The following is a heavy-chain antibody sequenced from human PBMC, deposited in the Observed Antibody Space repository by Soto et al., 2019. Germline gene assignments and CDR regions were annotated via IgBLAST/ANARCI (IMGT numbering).Heavy chain of an antibody. Sequence: EVQLLESGGGLVQPGGSLRLSCAASGFIFSSYAMRWVRQAPGKGLEWVSIIGVGGGDRYYPESVKGRFTISRDNSRDTLYVEMNSLRDEDTAVYYCARVRFGELVWGQGTLVTVSS. D-gene: IGHD3-10*01. CDR3: ARVRFGELV. CDR1: GFIFSSYA. CDR2: IGVGGGDR. J-gene: IGHJ4*02. V-gene: IGHV3-23*01.